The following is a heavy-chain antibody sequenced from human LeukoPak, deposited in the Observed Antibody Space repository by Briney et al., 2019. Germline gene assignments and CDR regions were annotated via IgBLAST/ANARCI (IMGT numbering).Heavy chain of an antibody. Sequence: GGSLRLSCAASGFTFSSYAMSWVRQAPGKGLEWVSAISGSGGSTYYADSVKGRFTISRDNSKNTLYLQMNSLRAEDTAVYSCARTVTGDWFDPWGQGTLVTVSP. V-gene: IGHV3-23*01. CDR3: ARTVTGDWFDP. CDR2: ISGSGGST. CDR1: GFTFSSYA. D-gene: IGHD4-17*01. J-gene: IGHJ5*02.